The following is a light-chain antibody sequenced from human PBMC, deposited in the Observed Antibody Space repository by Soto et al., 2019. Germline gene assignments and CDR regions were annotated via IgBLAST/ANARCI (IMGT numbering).Light chain of an antibody. CDR1: QSISSY. CDR2: AAS. Sequence: DIQMTQSPSSLSASVGDRVTITCRASQSISSYLNWYQQKPEKAPKLLIYAASSLQSRVPSRFSGSGSGTDFTLTISSLQPEDFATYYCQQSYSTPYTYGQGTKVDIK. V-gene: IGKV1-39*01. CDR3: QQSYSTPYT. J-gene: IGKJ2*01.